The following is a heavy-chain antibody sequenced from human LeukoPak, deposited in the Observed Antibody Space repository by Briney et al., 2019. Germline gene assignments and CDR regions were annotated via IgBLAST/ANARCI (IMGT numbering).Heavy chain of an antibody. D-gene: IGHD2-8*01. J-gene: IGHJ4*02. CDR2: IVVGSGNT. V-gene: IGHV1-58*02. Sequence: SVKVSCKASGFTFTSSAMQWVRQARGQRLEWIGWIVVGSGNTNYAQKFQERVTITRDMSTSTAYMELSSLRSEDTAVYYCAARGDCTNGVCYTAGFDYWGQGTPVTVSS. CDR1: GFTFTSSA. CDR3: AARGDCTNGVCYTAGFDY.